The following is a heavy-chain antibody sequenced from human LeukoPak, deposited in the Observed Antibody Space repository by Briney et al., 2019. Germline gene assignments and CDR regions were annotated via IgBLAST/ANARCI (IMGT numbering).Heavy chain of an antibody. CDR1: GFTFSSYA. D-gene: IGHD4-17*01. V-gene: IGHV3-23*01. CDR3: AREGDYGPPIDY. J-gene: IGHJ4*02. Sequence: GGSLRPSCAASGFTFSSYAMSWVRQAPGKGLEWVSTISASGGSTYYADSVKGRFTISRDNSKNTLYLQMNSLRAEDTAVYYCAREGDYGPPIDYWGQGTLVTVSS. CDR2: ISASGGST.